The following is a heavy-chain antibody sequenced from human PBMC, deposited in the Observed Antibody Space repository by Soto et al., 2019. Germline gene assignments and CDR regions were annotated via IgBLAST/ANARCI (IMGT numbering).Heavy chain of an antibody. J-gene: IGHJ6*02. D-gene: IGHD5-18*01. CDR3: ARGDTAMVYYYYGMDV. V-gene: IGHV4-59*01. Sequence: QVQLQESGPGLVKPSETLSLTCTVSGGSISSYYRSWIRQPPGRGLGWIGYISYSGSTNYNPSLKRRVTISVDTSKNQFSLKLSSVTAADTAVYYCARGDTAMVYYYYGMDVWGQGTTVTVSS. CDR2: ISYSGST. CDR1: GGSISSYY.